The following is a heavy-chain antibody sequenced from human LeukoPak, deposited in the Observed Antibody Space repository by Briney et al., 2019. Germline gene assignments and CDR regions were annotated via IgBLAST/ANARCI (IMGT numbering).Heavy chain of an antibody. CDR1: GFTFSNFA. V-gene: IGHV3-48*03. D-gene: IGHD3-9*01. CDR2: ISSGGTTI. Sequence: GGSLRLSCEASGFTFSNFAMNWVRQAPGKGLEWLSFISSGGTTISYAESVRGRFTISRDNARNSLFLQMNCLRVEDTAVYYCARDLMPYVDPEYFDHWGQGTLVTVSS. CDR3: ARDLMPYVDPEYFDH. J-gene: IGHJ4*02.